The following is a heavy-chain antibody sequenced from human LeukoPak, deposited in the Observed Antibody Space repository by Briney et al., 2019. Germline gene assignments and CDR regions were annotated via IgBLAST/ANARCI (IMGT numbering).Heavy chain of an antibody. V-gene: IGHV4-4*07. CDR2: IYSGIT. Sequence: PSETLSLTCIVSGGSISSYYWSWIRQPAGKGLEWIGRIYSGITNYNPSLKSRGAISVDTARKHFSLKLSSVTAADTALYYCAKATVSSSWPHGFDIWGQGTMDTVSS. CDR1: GGSISSYY. J-gene: IGHJ3*02. D-gene: IGHD2-2*01. CDR3: AKATVSSSWPHGFDI.